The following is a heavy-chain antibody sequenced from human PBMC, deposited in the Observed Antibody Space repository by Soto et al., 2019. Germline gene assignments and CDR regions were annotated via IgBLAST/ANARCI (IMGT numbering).Heavy chain of an antibody. CDR1: GFTFSSYD. V-gene: IGHV3-13*01. Sequence: GGSLRLSCAASGFTFSSYDMHWVRQATGKGLEWVSAIGTAGDTYYPGSVKGRFTISRENAKNSLYLQMNSLRAEDTAVYYCAGGYYGSGSLDYWGQGTLVTVSS. J-gene: IGHJ4*02. D-gene: IGHD3-10*01. CDR2: IGTAGDT. CDR3: AGGYYGSGSLDY.